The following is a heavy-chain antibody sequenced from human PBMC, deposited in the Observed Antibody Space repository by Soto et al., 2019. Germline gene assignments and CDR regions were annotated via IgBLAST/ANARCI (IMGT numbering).Heavy chain of an antibody. CDR2: ISSSGSTI. J-gene: IGHJ6*02. V-gene: IGHV3-48*03. Sequence: GGSLRLSCAASGFTFSSYEMNWVRQAPGKGLEWVSYISSSGSTIYYADSVKGRFTISRDNAKNSLYLQMNSLRAEDTAAYYCAREATGYDYVWGSYDYYGMDVWGQGTTVTVSS. D-gene: IGHD3-16*01. CDR3: AREATGYDYVWGSYDYYGMDV. CDR1: GFTFSSYE.